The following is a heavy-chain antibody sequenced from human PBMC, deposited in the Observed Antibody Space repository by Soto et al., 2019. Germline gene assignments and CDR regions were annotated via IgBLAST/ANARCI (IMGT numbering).Heavy chain of an antibody. CDR3: ARNWDNSGWGGGRGMDV. J-gene: IGHJ6*02. CDR2: INAFNGNT. Sequence: QVQLVQSGAEVKTPGASVKVSCKASGYTFTSYSISWMRQAPGQGLEWMGWINAFNGNTNYAPKFQGRVNMTTDTSTSIVYMALRSLRSDDTAVYYCARNWDNSGWGGGRGMDVWGQGTTVIVSS. D-gene: IGHD6-19*01. CDR1: GYTFTSYS. V-gene: IGHV1-18*01.